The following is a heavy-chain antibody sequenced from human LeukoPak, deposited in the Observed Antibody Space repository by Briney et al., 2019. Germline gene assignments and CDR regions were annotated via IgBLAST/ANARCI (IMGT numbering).Heavy chain of an antibody. V-gene: IGHV3-33*01. D-gene: IGHD6-13*01. CDR2: IWYDGSNK. Sequence: GRSLRLSCAASGFTFSSYGMHWVCQAPGKGLEWVAVIWYDGSNKYYADSVKGRFTISRDNSKNTLYLQMNSLRAEDTAVYYCARSYSSSWYPANAFDIWGQGTMVTVSS. CDR1: GFTFSSYG. J-gene: IGHJ3*02. CDR3: ARSYSSSWYPANAFDI.